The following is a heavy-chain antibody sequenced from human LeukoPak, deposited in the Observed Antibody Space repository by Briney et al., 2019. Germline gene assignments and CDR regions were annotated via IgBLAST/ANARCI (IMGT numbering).Heavy chain of an antibody. CDR1: GITFSSYE. Sequence: PGGSLRLSCAASGITFSSYEMNWVRQAPGKGLEWISYISTNGVTIYYADSVKGRFTISRDNAKNSLYLQMNSLRAEDTAVYYCARDRYGGYDFGFDYWGQGTPVTVSS. CDR3: ARDRYGGYDFGFDY. CDR2: ISTNGVTI. V-gene: IGHV3-48*03. D-gene: IGHD5-12*01. J-gene: IGHJ4*02.